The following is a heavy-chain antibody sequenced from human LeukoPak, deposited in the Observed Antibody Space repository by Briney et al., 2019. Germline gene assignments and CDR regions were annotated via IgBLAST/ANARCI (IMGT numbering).Heavy chain of an antibody. CDR1: GGTFSSYA. CDR2: IIPIFGTA. Sequence: SVKVSCKASGGTFSSYAICWVRQAPGQWLEWMGGIIPIFGTANYAQTFRGRVTITADESTSTAYMELSSLRSEDTAVYYCARGTALTQGHRYYYYGMDVWGQGTTVTVSS. V-gene: IGHV1-69*13. D-gene: IGHD1-14*01. CDR3: ARGTALTQGHRYYYYGMDV. J-gene: IGHJ6*02.